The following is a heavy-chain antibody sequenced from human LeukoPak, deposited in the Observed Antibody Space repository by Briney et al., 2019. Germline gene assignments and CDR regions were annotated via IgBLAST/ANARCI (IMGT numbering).Heavy chain of an antibody. J-gene: IGHJ4*02. V-gene: IGHV3-11*01. Sequence: RPGGSLRLSCAASGFTFSDYYMTWIRQAPGRGLEWISYITSSGSPMHYADSVKDRFTISRDNARKSLYLQMNSLRAEDTAVYYCTRVSRYSYGLDYWGQGTLVTVSS. D-gene: IGHD5-18*01. CDR1: GFTFSDYY. CDR2: ITSSGSPM. CDR3: TRVSRYSYGLDY.